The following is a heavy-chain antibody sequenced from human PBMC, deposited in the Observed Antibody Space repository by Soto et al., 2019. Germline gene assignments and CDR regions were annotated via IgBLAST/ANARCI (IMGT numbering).Heavy chain of an antibody. Sequence: LRLSCAASGFTFSSYAMHWVRQAPGEGLEWVAVISYDGSNKYYADSVKGRFTISRDNSKNTLYLQMNSLRAEDTAVYYCARDADYYDSSGYYYGWGQGTLVTVSS. CDR1: GFTFSSYA. D-gene: IGHD3-22*01. J-gene: IGHJ4*02. CDR3: ARDADYYDSSGYYYG. CDR2: ISYDGSNK. V-gene: IGHV3-30-3*01.